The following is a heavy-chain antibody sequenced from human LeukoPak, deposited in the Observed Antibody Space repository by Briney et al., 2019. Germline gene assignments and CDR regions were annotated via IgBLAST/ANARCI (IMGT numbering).Heavy chain of an antibody. V-gene: IGHV4-39*01. CDR2: IYYSGST. Sequence: PSETLSLTCTVSGGSISSSSYNWGWIRQPPGKGLEWIGSIYYSGSTYYNPSLKSRVTISVDTSKNQFSLELSSVTAADTAVYYCARHHRYYYYMDVWGKGTTVTVSS. CDR1: GGSISSSSYN. J-gene: IGHJ6*03. CDR3: ARHHRYYYYMDV.